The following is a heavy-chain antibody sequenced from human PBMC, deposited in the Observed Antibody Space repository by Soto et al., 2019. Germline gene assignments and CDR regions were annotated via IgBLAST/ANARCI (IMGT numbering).Heavy chain of an antibody. D-gene: IGHD3-16*02. CDR3: ARRTITFGGVIVEDDAFDI. CDR1: GFTFSSYW. CDR2: IKQDGSEK. J-gene: IGHJ3*02. Sequence: PGGSLRLSCAASGFTFSSYWMSWVRQAPGKGLEWVANIKQDGSEKYYVDPVKGRFTISRDNAKNSLYLQMNSLRAEDTAVYYCARRTITFGGVIVEDDAFDIWGQGTMVTVSS. V-gene: IGHV3-7*01.